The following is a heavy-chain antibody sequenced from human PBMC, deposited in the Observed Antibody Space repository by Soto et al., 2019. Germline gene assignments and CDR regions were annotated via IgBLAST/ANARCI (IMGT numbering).Heavy chain of an antibody. Sequence: ASVKVSCKASGYTFTSCGISWVRQAPGQGLEWMGWISAYNGNTNYAQKLQGRVTMTTDTSTSTAYMELRSLRSDDTAVYYCAREFYIGAAAHAFDIWGQGTMVTVSS. CDR1: GYTFTSCG. J-gene: IGHJ3*02. CDR3: AREFYIGAAAHAFDI. V-gene: IGHV1-18*01. CDR2: ISAYNGNT. D-gene: IGHD2-15*01.